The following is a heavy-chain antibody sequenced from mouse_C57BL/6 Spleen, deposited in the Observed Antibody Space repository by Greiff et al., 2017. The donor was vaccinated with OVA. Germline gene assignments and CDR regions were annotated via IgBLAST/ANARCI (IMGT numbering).Heavy chain of an antibody. CDR1: GYTFTSYW. CDR2: IDPSDSET. Sequence: QVQLQQPGAELVRPGSSVKLSCKASGYTFTSYWMHWVKQRPIQGLEWIGNIDPSDSETHYNQKFKDKATLTVDKSSSTAYMQLSSLTSEDSAVYYCARSGLRSYGDYFDYWGQGTTLTVSS. CDR3: ARSGLRSYGDYFDY. V-gene: IGHV1-52*01. J-gene: IGHJ2*01. D-gene: IGHD1-1*01.